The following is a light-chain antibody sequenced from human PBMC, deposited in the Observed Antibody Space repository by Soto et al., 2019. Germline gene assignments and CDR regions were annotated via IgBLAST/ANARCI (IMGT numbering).Light chain of an antibody. CDR2: RNA. CDR1: RCNVGVNF. Sequence: QSALIQPPSASGTPGQRVTISCSGSRCNVGVNFVYWYQHLPGTAPTPLTYRNAQPPSGVPARFSGSTSGTSSSLAISGLRYEDEATYYCAAWDDSLRGGVFGTGTTATVL. V-gene: IGLV1-47*01. CDR3: AAWDDSLRGGV. J-gene: IGLJ1*01.